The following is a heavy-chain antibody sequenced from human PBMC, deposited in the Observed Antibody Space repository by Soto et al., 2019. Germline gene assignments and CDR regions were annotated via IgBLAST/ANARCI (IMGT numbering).Heavy chain of an antibody. J-gene: IGHJ2*01. CDR3: ARVSFEGWYFDL. CDR1: GFTFSTYG. Sequence: QVQLVESGGGVVQTGRSLRLSCVASGFTFSTYGMHWVRQAPGKGLEWVTIIWYDGSNKYYADSLKGRFTISRDNSTNTLYLQMNSLRVEDTAVYYCARVSFEGWYFDLWGRGTLVTVSS. CDR2: IWYDGSNK. V-gene: IGHV3-33*01. D-gene: IGHD3-9*01.